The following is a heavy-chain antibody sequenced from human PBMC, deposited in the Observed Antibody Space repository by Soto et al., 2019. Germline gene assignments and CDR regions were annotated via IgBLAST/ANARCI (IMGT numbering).Heavy chain of an antibody. CDR2: VSYDGNHK. J-gene: IGHJ6*02. CDR1: GFTFRSFG. D-gene: IGHD6-13*01. V-gene: IGHV3-30*18. Sequence: QVQLVESGGGVIQPGTSLSLSCGSSGFTFRSFGMYWVRQAPGKGLEWVAVVSYDGNHKYYADSVKGRVTVSRDNAKNXLYLQMNSLRGEDTAVYYCAKDVGQQLVLNYGMDVWGQGTTVTVSS. CDR3: AKDVGQQLVLNYGMDV.